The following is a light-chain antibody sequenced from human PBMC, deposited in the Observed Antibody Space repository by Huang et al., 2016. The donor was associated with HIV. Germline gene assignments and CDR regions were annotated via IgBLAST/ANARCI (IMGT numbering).Light chain of an antibody. Sequence: EIVLTQSPGTLSLSPGERATLSCRASQSVGSSYLAWYQQKPGQAPRLLIYGASSRATGIPDRCRGSGSGTDFTRTISRLEPEDFAGYDCQQYGSSPWTFGQGTKVEIK. V-gene: IGKV3-20*01. CDR3: QQYGSSPWT. CDR1: QSVGSSY. CDR2: GAS. J-gene: IGKJ1*01.